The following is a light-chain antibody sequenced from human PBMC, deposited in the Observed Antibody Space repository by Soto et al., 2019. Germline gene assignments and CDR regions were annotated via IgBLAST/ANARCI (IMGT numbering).Light chain of an antibody. CDR2: SSY. Sequence: QSVLTQPPSVSGAPGQRVTISCTGSSSNIGAGYDVHWFQQFPGTAPKLLIYSSYNRPSGVPDRFSGSKSGTSASLAITGLQAEDEADFYCQSYDSSLSADVFGTGTKGTVL. CDR1: SSNIGAGYD. J-gene: IGLJ1*01. V-gene: IGLV1-40*01. CDR3: QSYDSSLSADV.